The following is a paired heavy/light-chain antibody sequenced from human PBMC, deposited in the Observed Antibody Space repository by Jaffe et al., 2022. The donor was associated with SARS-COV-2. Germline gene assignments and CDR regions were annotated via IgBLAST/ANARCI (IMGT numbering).Heavy chain of an antibody. CDR2: ISPSGGNT. V-gene: IGHV1-46*01. CDR3: ARAHYYDSSGYYPGF. D-gene: IGHD3-22*01. Sequence: QVQLVQSGAEVKKPGASVKVSCKASGYTFTSYYMNWVRQAPGQGLEWMGIISPSGGNTNYAQKFQGRVTMTRDTSTSTVFMELSSLRSEDTAIYYCARAHYYDSSGYYPGFWGQGTLVTVSS. J-gene: IGHJ4*02. CDR1: GYTFTSYY.
Light chain of an antibody. V-gene: IGKV1-27*01. CDR2: AAS. Sequence: DIQMTQSPSSLSASVGDRVTITCRASQGISHFLAWYQQKPGKVPKLLIYAASTLQSGVPSRFSGSGSGTDFTLTISSLQPEDVATYYCQRYSSAPHTFGGGTKVQIK. CDR1: QGISHF. CDR3: QRYSSAPHT. J-gene: IGKJ4*01.